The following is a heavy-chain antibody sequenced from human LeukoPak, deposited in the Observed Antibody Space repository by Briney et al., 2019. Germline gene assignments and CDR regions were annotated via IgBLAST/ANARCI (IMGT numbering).Heavy chain of an antibody. CDR3: AKDLRGSSYWYFDL. V-gene: IGHV3-23*01. Sequence: PGGSLRLSCAASGFTFSSYAMSWVRQAPGKGLEWVSAISGSGGSTYYADSVKGRFTISRDNAKNSLYLQMNSLRAEDTAVYYCAKDLRGSSYWYFDLWGRGTLVTVSS. CDR2: ISGSGGST. J-gene: IGHJ2*01. D-gene: IGHD3-10*01. CDR1: GFTFSSYA.